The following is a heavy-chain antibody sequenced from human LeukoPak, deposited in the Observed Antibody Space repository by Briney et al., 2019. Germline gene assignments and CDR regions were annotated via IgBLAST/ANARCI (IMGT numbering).Heavy chain of an antibody. D-gene: IGHD2-2*02. CDR2: INHSGST. CDR1: GGSFSGYY. J-gene: IGHJ6*02. CDR3: ARGGYCSSTSCYIGYYYYGMDV. Sequence: KSSETLSLTCAVYGGSFSGYYWSWIRQPPGKGLEWIGEINHSGSTNYNPSLKSRVTISVDTSKNQFSLKLSSVTAADTAVYHCARGGYCSSTSCYIGYYYYGMDVWGQGTTVTVSS. V-gene: IGHV4-34*01.